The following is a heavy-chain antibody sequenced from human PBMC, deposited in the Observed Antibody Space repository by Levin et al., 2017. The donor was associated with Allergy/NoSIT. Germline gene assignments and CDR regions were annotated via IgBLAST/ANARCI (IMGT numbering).Heavy chain of an antibody. D-gene: IGHD3-9*01. J-gene: IGHJ4*02. V-gene: IGHV3-30-3*01. CDR1: GFTFSSYA. CDR3: ARDGGYDILTGYSSAHLDY. CDR2: ISYDGSNK. Sequence: GGSLRLSCAASGFTFSSYAMHWVRQAPGKGLEWVAVISYDGSNKYYADSVKGRFTISRDNSKNTLYLQMNSLRAEDTAVYYCARDGGYDILTGYSSAHLDYWGQGTLVTVSS.